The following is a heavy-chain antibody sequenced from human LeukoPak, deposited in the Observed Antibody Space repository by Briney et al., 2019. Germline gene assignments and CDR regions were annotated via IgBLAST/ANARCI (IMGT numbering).Heavy chain of an antibody. J-gene: IGHJ4*02. D-gene: IGHD2-2*01. CDR2: ISYDGSNK. V-gene: IGHV3-30*04. CDR3: ARDRGIVVVPAATFDY. CDR1: GFTFSSYA. Sequence: QSGGSLRLSCAASGFTFSSYAMHWVRQAPGKGLEWVAVISYDGSNKYYADSVKGRFTISRDSSKNTLYLQMNSLRAEDTAVYYCARDRGIVVVPAATFDYWGQGTLVTVSS.